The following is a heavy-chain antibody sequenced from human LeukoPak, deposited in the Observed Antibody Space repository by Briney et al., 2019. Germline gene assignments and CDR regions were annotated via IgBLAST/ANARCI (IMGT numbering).Heavy chain of an antibody. CDR3: AKNLLRYFDWFGY. V-gene: IGHV3-21*04. Sequence: GGSLRLPSAASGFTFISYSLNWVRQAPGKGLEWVSSISSSSSYIYYADSVKGRFTIARDNAKNSLYLQMNSLRAEDTAVYYCAKNLLRYFDWFGYWSQGPLVTVSS. D-gene: IGHD3-9*01. CDR1: GFTFISYS. CDR2: ISSSSSYI. J-gene: IGHJ5*01.